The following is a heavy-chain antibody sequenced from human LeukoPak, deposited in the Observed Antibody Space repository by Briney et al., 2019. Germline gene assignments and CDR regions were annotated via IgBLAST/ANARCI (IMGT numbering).Heavy chain of an antibody. Sequence: KPSETLSLTCTVSGGSISSYYWSWIRQPPGKGLEWIGYIYYSGGTNYNPSLKSRVTISVDTSKNQFSLKLSSVTAADTAVYYCASLWFGDNYYFDYWGQGTLVTVSS. J-gene: IGHJ4*02. D-gene: IGHD3-10*01. CDR1: GGSISSYY. CDR2: IYYSGGT. V-gene: IGHV4-59*01. CDR3: ASLWFGDNYYFDY.